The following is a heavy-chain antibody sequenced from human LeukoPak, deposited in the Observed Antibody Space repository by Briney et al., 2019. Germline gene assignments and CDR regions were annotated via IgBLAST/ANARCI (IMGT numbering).Heavy chain of an antibody. V-gene: IGHV3-53*01. J-gene: IGHJ4*02. CDR2: IYSGGST. Sequence: GGSLRLSCAASGFTVSSNYMSWGHQAPGKGLEWVSVIYSGGSTYYADSVKGRFTISRDNSKNTLYLQMNSLRAEDTAVYYCARGLGSRDSSGYYPSGGSDYWGQGTLVTVSS. CDR3: ARGLGSRDSSGYYPSGGSDY. D-gene: IGHD3-22*01. CDR1: GFTVSSNY.